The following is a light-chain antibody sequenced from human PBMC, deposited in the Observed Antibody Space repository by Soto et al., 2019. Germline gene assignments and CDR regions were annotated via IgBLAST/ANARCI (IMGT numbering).Light chain of an antibody. CDR3: QQSYSTPFT. CDR2: AAS. Sequence: DIQMTQSPSSLSASVGDRVTITCRASQSISNFLNWHQQKPGEAPKHLVYAASSLQSGVPSRFSGSGSGTDFTLTIASLQPGDFATYYCQQSYSTPFTFGLGTKLEIK. CDR1: QSISNF. J-gene: IGKJ2*01. V-gene: IGKV1-39*01.